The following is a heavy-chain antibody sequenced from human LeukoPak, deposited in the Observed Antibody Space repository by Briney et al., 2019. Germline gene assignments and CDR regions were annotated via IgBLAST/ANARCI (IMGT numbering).Heavy chain of an antibody. CDR3: TKELLGITGTTGLDY. CDR1: GFTFSTYG. D-gene: IGHD1-7*01. Sequence: GRSLRLSCAASGFTFSTYGMHWVRQAPGKGLEWVAFIRYDGSNKYYADSVKGRFTISRDNSKNTLYLQMNSLRAEDTAMYYCTKELLGITGTTGLDYWGQGTLVTVSS. V-gene: IGHV3-30*02. CDR2: IRYDGSNK. J-gene: IGHJ4*02.